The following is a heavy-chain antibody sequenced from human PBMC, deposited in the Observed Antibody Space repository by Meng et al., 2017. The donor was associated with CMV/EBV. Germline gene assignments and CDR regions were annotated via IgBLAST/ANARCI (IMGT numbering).Heavy chain of an antibody. D-gene: IGHD3-22*01. Sequence: GTFRSYAISWVRQAPGQGLEWMGGIIPIFGTANYAQKFQGRVTITADKSTSTAYMELSSLRSEDTAVYYCARAPITMIVVVTPAFDIWGQGTMVTVSS. V-gene: IGHV1-69*06. J-gene: IGHJ3*02. CDR3: ARAPITMIVVVTPAFDI. CDR2: IIPIFGTA. CDR1: GTFRSYA.